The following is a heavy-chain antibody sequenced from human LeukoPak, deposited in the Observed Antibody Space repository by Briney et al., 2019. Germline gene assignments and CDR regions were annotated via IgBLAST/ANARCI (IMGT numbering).Heavy chain of an antibody. V-gene: IGHV1-46*01. CDR2: INPSGGST. D-gene: IGHD3-10*01. CDR3: ARGEWFGELSWFDY. CDR1: GYTFTSYY. Sequence: ASVKVSCKASGYTFTSYYVHWVRQAPGQGLEWMGIINPSGGSTSYAQKFQGRVTMTRDTSISTAYMELSRLRSDDTAVYYCARGEWFGELSWFDYWGQGTLVTVSS. J-gene: IGHJ4*02.